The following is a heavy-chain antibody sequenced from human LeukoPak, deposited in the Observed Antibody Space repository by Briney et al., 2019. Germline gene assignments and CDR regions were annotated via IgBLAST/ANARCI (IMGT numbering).Heavy chain of an antibody. V-gene: IGHV4-61*02. CDR2: IYTSGST. D-gene: IGHD3-10*01. Sequence: PSETLSLTCTVSGGSISSGSYYWSWIRQPAGKGLEWIGRIYTSGSTNYNPSLKSRVTISVDTSKNQFSLKLSSVTAADTAVYYCAGGRRGSGSPFDYWGQGTLATVSS. CDR1: GGSISSGSYY. J-gene: IGHJ4*02. CDR3: AGGRRGSGSPFDY.